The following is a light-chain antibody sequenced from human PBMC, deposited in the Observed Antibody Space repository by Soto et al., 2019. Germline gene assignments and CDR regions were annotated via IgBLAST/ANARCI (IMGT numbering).Light chain of an antibody. J-gene: IGLJ1*01. CDR3: LLSYNGPYV. CDR1: TGAVTNGHY. CDR2: DTT. V-gene: IGLV7-46*01. Sequence: VVTQEPSLTVSPGGTVTLTCGSSTGAVTNGHYPYWFQQKPGQAPRTLIYDTTNRHSWTPARFSGSLLGGKAALTLSGAQPEDEAEYYCLLSYNGPYVFGTGNKVTV.